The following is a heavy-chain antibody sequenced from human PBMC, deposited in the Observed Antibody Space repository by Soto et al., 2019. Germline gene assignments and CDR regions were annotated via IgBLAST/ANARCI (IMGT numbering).Heavy chain of an antibody. CDR1: GGSFSGYY. CDR3: AKCFRETPDGMDL. V-gene: IGHV4-34*01. CDR2: INHSGST. Sequence: SETLALTCSVDGGSFSGYYWSWIRQPPGKGLEWIGEINHSGSTNYNPSLKSRVTISVDTSKNQFSLKLSSVTAADTAVYYCAKCFRETPDGMDLWGQGTTVT. D-gene: IGHD3-10*01. J-gene: IGHJ6*02.